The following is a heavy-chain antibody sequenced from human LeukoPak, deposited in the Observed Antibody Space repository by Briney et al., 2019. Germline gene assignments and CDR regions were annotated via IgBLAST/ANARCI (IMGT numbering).Heavy chain of an antibody. J-gene: IGHJ5*02. CDR2: IYTSGSL. CDR1: GGSISSYY. D-gene: IGHD6-6*01. V-gene: IGHV4-4*07. Sequence: PSETLSLTCTVPGGSISSYYWSWIRQPAGKGLEWLARIYTSGSLNYNPSLKSRVTMSVDTSKNQFSLKLSSVTAADTAVYYCARDRIAARRGVDWFDPWGQGTLVTVSS. CDR3: ARDRIAARRGVDWFDP.